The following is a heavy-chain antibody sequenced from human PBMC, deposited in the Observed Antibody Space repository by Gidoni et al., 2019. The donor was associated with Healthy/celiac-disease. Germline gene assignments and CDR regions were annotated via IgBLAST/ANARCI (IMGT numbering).Heavy chain of an antibody. CDR2: ILSNDEK. CDR3: ARSVQRIAAFKLGPPLYGMDV. Sequence: QVTLKESGPVRVKPTETLTLTCTASGLPLSNARTGVSWIRQPPGKALEWLAHILSNDEKSYSTSLKSRLTISKDTSKSQVVLTMTNMDPVDTATYYCARSVQRIAAFKLGPPLYGMDVWGQGTTVTVSS. J-gene: IGHJ6*02. V-gene: IGHV2-26*01. D-gene: IGHD6-25*01. CDR1: GLPLSNARTG.